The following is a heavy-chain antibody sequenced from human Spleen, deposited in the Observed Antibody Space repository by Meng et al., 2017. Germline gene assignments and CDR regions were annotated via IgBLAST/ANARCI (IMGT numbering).Heavy chain of an antibody. Sequence: GESLKISCATSGFNFGGYAMNWVRQAPGKGLEWLSFISGVGTTIYYAESVKGRFTVSRDNSKNTLYLQMSSLRAEDTAVYYCTNSPGFAMFDFWGQGTLVTFSS. V-gene: IGHV3-23*01. CDR3: TNSPGFAMFDF. CDR1: GFNFGGYA. J-gene: IGHJ4*02. CDR2: ISGVGTTI.